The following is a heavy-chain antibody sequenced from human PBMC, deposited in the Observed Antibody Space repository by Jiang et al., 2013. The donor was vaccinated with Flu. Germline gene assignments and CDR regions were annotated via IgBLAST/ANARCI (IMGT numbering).Heavy chain of an antibody. V-gene: IGHV3-21*01. CDR2: ITESSIGDI. Sequence: QLLESGGGLVKPGESLRLSCAASGFIVTNYNINWVRQAPGKGLEWVSSITESSIGDIYYADALTGRFTISRDAAKNLVYLQMNSLRAEDTAIYYCARSTHTTTGDYWGQGTLVTVSS. CDR1: GFIVTNYN. CDR3: ARSTHTTTGDY. D-gene: IGHD1-1*01. J-gene: IGHJ4*02.